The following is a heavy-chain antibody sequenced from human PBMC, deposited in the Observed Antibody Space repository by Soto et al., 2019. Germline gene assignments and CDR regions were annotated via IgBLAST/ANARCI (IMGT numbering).Heavy chain of an antibody. D-gene: IGHD3-3*01. J-gene: IGHJ6*02. CDR3: ARELAAHYDFWSGPSADYYYGMDV. CDR2: IWYDGSNK. Sequence: GSLRLSCAASGFTFSSYGMHWVRQAPGKGLEWVAVIWYDGSNKYYADSVKGRFTISRDNSKNTLYLQMNSLRAEDTAVHYCARELAAHYDFWSGPSADYYYGMDVWGQGTTVTVSS. CDR1: GFTFSSYG. V-gene: IGHV3-33*01.